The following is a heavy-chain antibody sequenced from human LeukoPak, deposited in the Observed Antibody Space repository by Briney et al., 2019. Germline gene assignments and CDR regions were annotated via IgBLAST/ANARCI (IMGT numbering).Heavy chain of an antibody. J-gene: IGHJ6*03. Sequence: SETLSLTCTVSGGSISSHYWSWIRQPPGKGLEWIGYIYYSGSTNYNPSLKSRVTISVDTSKNQFSLKLSSVTAADTAVYYCARGPGADSYYDFWSGYYTGVGGYYYYMDVWGKGTTVTVSS. CDR1: GGSISSHY. CDR2: IYYSGST. V-gene: IGHV4-59*11. CDR3: ARGPGADSYYDFWSGYYTGVGGYYYYMDV. D-gene: IGHD3-3*01.